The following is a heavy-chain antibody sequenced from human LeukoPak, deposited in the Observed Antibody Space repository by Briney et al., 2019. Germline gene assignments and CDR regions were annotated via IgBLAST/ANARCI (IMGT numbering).Heavy chain of an antibody. CDR1: GYTFTGYY. CDR3: ARGGWRCSSTSCYHPRDYYYYMDV. Sequence: ASVKVSCKASGYTFTGYYMHWVRQAPGQGLEWMGWINPNSGGTNYAQKFQGRVTMTRDTSISTAYMELSRLRSDDTAVYYCARGGWRCSSTSCYHPRDYYYYMDVWGKGTTVTISS. V-gene: IGHV1-2*02. D-gene: IGHD2-2*01. CDR2: INPNSGGT. J-gene: IGHJ6*03.